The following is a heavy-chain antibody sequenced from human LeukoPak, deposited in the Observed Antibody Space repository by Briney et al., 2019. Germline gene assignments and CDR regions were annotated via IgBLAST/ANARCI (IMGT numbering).Heavy chain of an antibody. D-gene: IGHD3-9*01. CDR3: ARGGWLSRSATFDY. CDR2: INHSGST. Sequence: SETLSLTCAVYRGSFRGYYWSWIRQPPGKGLEWIGEINHSGSTNYNPSLKSRVTISVDTSKNQFSLKLSSVTAADTAVYYCARGGWLSRSATFDYWGQGTLVTVSS. V-gene: IGHV4-34*01. J-gene: IGHJ4*02. CDR1: RGSFRGYY.